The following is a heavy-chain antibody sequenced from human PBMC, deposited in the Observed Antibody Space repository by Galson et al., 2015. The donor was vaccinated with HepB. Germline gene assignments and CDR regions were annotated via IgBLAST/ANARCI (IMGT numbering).Heavy chain of an antibody. J-gene: IGHJ4*02. CDR2: ISYDGSNK. CDR1: GFTFSSYG. Sequence: SLRLSCAASGFTFSSYGMHWVRQAPGKGLEWVAVISYDGSNKYYADSVKGRFTISRDNSKNTLYLQMNSLRAEDTAVYYCAKDHDGDYVDYWGQGTLVTVSS. D-gene: IGHD4-17*01. V-gene: IGHV3-30*18. CDR3: AKDHDGDYVDY.